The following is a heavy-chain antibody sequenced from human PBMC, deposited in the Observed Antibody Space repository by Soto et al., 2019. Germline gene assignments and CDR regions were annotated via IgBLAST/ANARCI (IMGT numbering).Heavy chain of an antibody. CDR1: GGSISSYY. D-gene: IGHD1-26*01. CDR2: IYYSGST. V-gene: IGHV4-59*01. Sequence: PSETLSLTCTVSGGSISSYYWSWIRQPPGKGLEWIGYIYYSGSTNYNPSLKSRVTISVDTSKNQFSLKLSSVTAADTAVYYCARGSSGSYYEDYYYGMDVWGQGTTVTVSS. J-gene: IGHJ6*02. CDR3: ARGSSGSYYEDYYYGMDV.